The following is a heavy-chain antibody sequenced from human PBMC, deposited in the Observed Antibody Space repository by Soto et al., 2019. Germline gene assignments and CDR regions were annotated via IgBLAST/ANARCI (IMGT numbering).Heavy chain of an antibody. Sequence: SETLSLTCTVSGGSISSYYWTWIRQPPGRGLEWILYIYYSGYTNYNPSLKSRVTMSVDTSMNRFSLKLSSVTAAETAAYYCARLTYYHSPGYFHXWGQATLVTVSX. CDR1: GGSISSYY. V-gene: IGHV4-59*01. CDR3: ARLTYYHSPGYFHX. CDR2: IYYSGYT. D-gene: IGHD3-9*01. J-gene: IGHJ4*02.